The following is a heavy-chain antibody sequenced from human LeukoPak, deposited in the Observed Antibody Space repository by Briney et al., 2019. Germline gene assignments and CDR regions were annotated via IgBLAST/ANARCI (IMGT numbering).Heavy chain of an antibody. Sequence: SETLSLTCTVSGGSISSYYWSWIRQPPGKGLEWIGYIYYSGSTNYNPSLKSRVTISVDTSKNQFSLKLSSVTTADTAVYYCARHRIAVAGTRDWFDPWGQGTLVTVSS. CDR1: GGSISSYY. J-gene: IGHJ5*02. CDR3: ARHRIAVAGTRDWFDP. V-gene: IGHV4-59*08. CDR2: IYYSGST. D-gene: IGHD6-19*01.